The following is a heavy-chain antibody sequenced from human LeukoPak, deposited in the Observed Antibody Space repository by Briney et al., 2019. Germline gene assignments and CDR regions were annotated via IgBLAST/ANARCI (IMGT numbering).Heavy chain of an antibody. J-gene: IGHJ4*02. CDR2: IIPIFATA. CDR3: ARGAPPKYSQVPAAIYFDY. CDR1: GGTFSSYA. Sequence: ASVKVSCKASGGTFSSYAISWVRQAPGQGLEWMGGIIPIFATANYAQKFQGTVTITADESTSTAYMELSSLRSEDTAVYYCARGAPPKYSQVPAAIYFDYWGQGTLVTVSS. D-gene: IGHD2-2*01. V-gene: IGHV1-69*13.